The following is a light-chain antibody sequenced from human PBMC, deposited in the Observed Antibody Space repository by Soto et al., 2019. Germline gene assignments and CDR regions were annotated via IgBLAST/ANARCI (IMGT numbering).Light chain of an antibody. V-gene: IGLV2-14*01. CDR2: DVS. CDR3: SSYTSSSAVI. J-gene: IGLJ2*01. Sequence: QSALTQPASVSGSPGQSITISCTGTSSDVGGYNYVSWYQQHPGKAPKLMIYDVSNRPSGVYNRFSGSKYGNTASLTISGLQAEDEADYYCSSYTSSSAVIFGGGTKRTVL. CDR1: SSDVGGYNY.